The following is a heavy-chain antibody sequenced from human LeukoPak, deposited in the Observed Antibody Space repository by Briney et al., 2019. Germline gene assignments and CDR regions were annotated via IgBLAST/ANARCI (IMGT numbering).Heavy chain of an antibody. Sequence: GASVKVSCKASGYTFTSYGISWVRQAPGQGLEWMGWISAYNGNTNYAQKLQGRVTMTTDTSTSTAYMELRSLRSDDTAVYCCARVREGSNYQLRDYWGQGTLVTVFS. V-gene: IGHV1-18*01. CDR1: GYTFTSYG. D-gene: IGHD2-2*01. J-gene: IGHJ4*02. CDR2: ISAYNGNT. CDR3: ARVREGSNYQLRDY.